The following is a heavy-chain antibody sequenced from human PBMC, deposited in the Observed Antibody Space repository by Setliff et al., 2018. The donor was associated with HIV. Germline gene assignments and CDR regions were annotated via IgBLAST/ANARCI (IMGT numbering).Heavy chain of an antibody. J-gene: IGHJ2*01. V-gene: IGHV4-59*11. CDR3: ARGTPDHEVWYFDL. CDR1: GGSISGHY. CDR2: IYNSGST. Sequence: SETLSLTCTVSGGSISGHYWTWIRQPPGKELEWIGYIYNSGSTKYNPSLKSRVTMSVDTSKNQFSLKLSSVTAADTAVYYCARGTPDHEVWYFDLWGRGTLVTVSS.